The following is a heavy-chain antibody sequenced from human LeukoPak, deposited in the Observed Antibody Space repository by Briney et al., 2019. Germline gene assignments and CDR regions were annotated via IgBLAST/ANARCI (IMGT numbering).Heavy chain of an antibody. CDR1: GITFSSYG. J-gene: IGHJ4*02. CDR2: ISSTGGTT. V-gene: IGHV3-23*01. D-gene: IGHD5-24*01. CDR3: AKDDRWLQFCC. Sequence: QPGGTLRLSCAASGITFSSYGMSWVRQAPGKGLEWVSSISSTGGTTYYADSVKGRFTISRDNSKNTLYLQMNSLRAEDTAIYYCAKDDRWLQFCCWGQGTLVTVSA.